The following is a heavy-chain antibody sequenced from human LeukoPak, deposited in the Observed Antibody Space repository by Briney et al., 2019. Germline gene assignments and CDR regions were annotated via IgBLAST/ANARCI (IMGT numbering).Heavy chain of an antibody. CDR3: ARRIRESNAFDI. Sequence: SETLSLTCTVSGGSISSYYWSWIRQPPGKGLEWIGYIYYSGSTNYNPSLKSRVTISVDTSKNQFSLKLSSVTAVDTAVYYCARRIRESNAFDIWGQGTMVTVSS. CDR1: GGSISSYY. D-gene: IGHD2-15*01. CDR2: IYYSGST. V-gene: IGHV4-59*12. J-gene: IGHJ3*02.